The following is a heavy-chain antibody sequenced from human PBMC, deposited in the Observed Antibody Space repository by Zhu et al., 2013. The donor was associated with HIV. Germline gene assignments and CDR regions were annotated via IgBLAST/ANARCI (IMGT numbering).Heavy chain of an antibody. CDR3: ARVASSMVRGVIVTSYFDY. J-gene: IGHJ4*02. Sequence: QVQLQESGPGLVKPSETLSLTCTVSGYSISSGYYWGWIRQPPGKGLEWIGNIYHSGSTYNTPSLKSRVTISVDTSKNQFSLKLSSVTAADTAVYYCARVASSMVRGVIVTSYFDYWGQGTLVTVSS. V-gene: IGHV4-38-2*02. CDR2: IYHSGST. D-gene: IGHD3-10*01. CDR1: GYSISSGYY.